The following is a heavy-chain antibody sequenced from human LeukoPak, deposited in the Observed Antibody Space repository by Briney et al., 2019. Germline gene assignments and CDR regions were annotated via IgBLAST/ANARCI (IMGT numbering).Heavy chain of an antibody. Sequence: ASVKVSCKAFGYTFTSNYMHWVRQAPGQGPEWMGVISPSGGSTTYAQKFQGRVTLTRDMSTSTDYLELSSLRSEDTAVYYCASSRGYDILTGYSLLDYWGQGTLVTGSS. V-gene: IGHV1-46*01. CDR3: ASSRGYDILTGYSLLDY. CDR2: ISPSGGST. J-gene: IGHJ4*02. CDR1: GYTFTSNY. D-gene: IGHD3-9*01.